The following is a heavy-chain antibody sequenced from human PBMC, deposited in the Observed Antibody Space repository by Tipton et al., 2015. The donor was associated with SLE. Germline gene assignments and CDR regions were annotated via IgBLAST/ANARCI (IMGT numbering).Heavy chain of an antibody. V-gene: IGHV1-18*04. CDR2: ISAYNGNT. J-gene: IGHJ5*02. Sequence: QLVQSGAEMKKPGASVKVSCKASGYTFTGYHIHWVRQAPGQGLEWVGWISAYNGNTNYAQKLQGRVTMTTDTSTSTAYMELRSLRSDDTAVYYCARDYYDFWSGYSNWFDPWGQGTLVTVSS. CDR1: GYTFTGYH. CDR3: ARDYYDFWSGYSNWFDP. D-gene: IGHD3-3*01.